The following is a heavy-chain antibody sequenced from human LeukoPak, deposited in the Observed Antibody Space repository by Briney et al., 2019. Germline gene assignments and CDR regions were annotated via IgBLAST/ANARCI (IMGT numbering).Heavy chain of an antibody. D-gene: IGHD3-10*01. Sequence: GGSLRLSCVASGFTFSPYSMNWVRQAPGKGLEWISYISSTSTIYYADSVEDRFTISRDDAKNSLYLQMNSLRAEDTAVYYCARSTGHLDYWGQGTLVTVSS. V-gene: IGHV3-48*04. CDR2: ISSTSTI. J-gene: IGHJ4*02. CDR1: GFTFSPYS. CDR3: ARSTGHLDY.